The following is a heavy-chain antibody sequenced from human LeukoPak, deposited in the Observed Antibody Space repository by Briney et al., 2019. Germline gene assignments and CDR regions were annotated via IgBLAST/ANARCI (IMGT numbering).Heavy chain of an antibody. D-gene: IGHD5-18*01. CDR1: SGSINNHY. CDR3: GRDQIGYGLDY. Sequence: PSETLSLTCIVSSGSINNHYWSWIRQPPGKGLEWIGYIYDSWNTNYNPSLQSRVTISMDASRNQFSLNLTSVTAADTAVYCGRDQIGYGLDYWGQGTLVTVSS. J-gene: IGHJ4*02. CDR2: IYDSWNT. V-gene: IGHV4-59*11.